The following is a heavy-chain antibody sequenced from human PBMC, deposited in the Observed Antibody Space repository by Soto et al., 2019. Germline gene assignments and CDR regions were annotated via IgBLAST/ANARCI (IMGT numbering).Heavy chain of an antibody. V-gene: IGHV1-3*01. D-gene: IGHD6-19*01. J-gene: IGHJ4*02. CDR3: ARESGWYPPFDY. CDR2: INAGNGNT. CDR1: GYTFTSYA. Sequence: ASVKVSCKASGYTFTSYAMHWVRQAPGQRLEWMGWINAGNGNTKYSQKFQGRVTITRDTSASTAYMELSSLRSEDTAVYYCARESGWYPPFDYWGQGTLVTVSS.